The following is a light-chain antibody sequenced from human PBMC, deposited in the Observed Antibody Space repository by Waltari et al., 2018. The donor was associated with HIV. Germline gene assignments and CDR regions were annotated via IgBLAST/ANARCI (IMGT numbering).Light chain of an antibody. CDR3: ATWDDSLNGDVV. CDR1: SSNIGSKT. V-gene: IGLV1-44*01. Sequence: QSVLTQPPSASGTPGQRVTISCSGSSSNIGSKTVNWYQQLPGTAPKLLIYRNNRRTSGVPDRFSGSKSGTSASLAISGLQSEDEADYYCATWDDSLNGDVVFGGGTKLTVL. CDR2: RNN. J-gene: IGLJ2*01.